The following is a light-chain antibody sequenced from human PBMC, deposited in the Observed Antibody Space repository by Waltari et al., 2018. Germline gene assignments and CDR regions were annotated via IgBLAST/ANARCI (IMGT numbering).Light chain of an antibody. J-gene: IGLJ1*01. CDR3: CSYSGSGSFPYV. Sequence: QSALTQPASVSGSPGQSITISCTGSSNNIGFYDLVSWYQQHPGKAPKLIIFDVIKRPSGVSGRFSGPKSGNTASLTISGLQTEDDADYYCCSYSGSGSFPYVFGPGTRVAVL. CDR1: SNNIGFYDL. CDR2: DVI. V-gene: IGLV2-23*02.